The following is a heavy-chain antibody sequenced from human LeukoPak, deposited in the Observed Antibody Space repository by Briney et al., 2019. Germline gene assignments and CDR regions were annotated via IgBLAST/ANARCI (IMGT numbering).Heavy chain of an antibody. CDR3: ARWEMAITAEYFQH. J-gene: IGHJ1*01. CDR1: GGSFSGYY. CDR2: INHTGST. Sequence: PSETLSLTCAVYGGSFSGYYWSWIRQPPGKGLEWIGEINHTGSTNYNPSLKSRVTISVDTSKNQFSLKLSSVTAADTAVYYCARWEMAITAEYFQHWGQGTLVTVSS. V-gene: IGHV4-34*01. D-gene: IGHD5-24*01.